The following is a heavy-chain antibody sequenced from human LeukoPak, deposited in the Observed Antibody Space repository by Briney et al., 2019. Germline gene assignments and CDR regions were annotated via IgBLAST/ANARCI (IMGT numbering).Heavy chain of an antibody. D-gene: IGHD6-19*01. Sequence: GGSLRLSCAASGFTFNSYGMHWVRQAPGKGLEWVAVIWYDGGNKYYADSVKGRFTISRDNSKNTLYLQMNSLRAEDTAVYYCARDHSSGWYNWFDPWGQGTLVTVSS. J-gene: IGHJ5*02. CDR2: IWYDGGNK. V-gene: IGHV3-33*01. CDR3: ARDHSSGWYNWFDP. CDR1: GFTFNSYG.